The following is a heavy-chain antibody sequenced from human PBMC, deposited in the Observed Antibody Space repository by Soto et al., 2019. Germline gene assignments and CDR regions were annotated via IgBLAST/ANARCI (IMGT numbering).Heavy chain of an antibody. D-gene: IGHD6-19*01. Sequence: QVQLQESGPGLVKPSQTLSLTCTVSGGSISSGGYYWSWIRQHPGKGLEWIGYIYYSGSTYYNPCLKSRVTISVDTSKNQFSLKLSSVTAADTAVYYCARWYSSGWSGAFDIWGQGTMVTVSS. CDR1: GGSISSGGYY. J-gene: IGHJ3*02. CDR3: ARWYSSGWSGAFDI. V-gene: IGHV4-31*03. CDR2: IYYSGST.